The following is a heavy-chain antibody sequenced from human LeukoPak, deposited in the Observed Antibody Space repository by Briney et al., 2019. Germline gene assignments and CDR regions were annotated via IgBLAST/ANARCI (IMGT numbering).Heavy chain of an antibody. Sequence: ASVKVSCKASGYTCSSYAMHWVRQAPGQRLEWMGWIDAVNGNTKYSQKFQGRVTITRDTSASIAYMELSSLRSEDTAVYYCARDGQARPFDYWGQGTLVTVSS. CDR1: GYTCSSYA. V-gene: IGHV1-3*01. J-gene: IGHJ4*02. CDR2: IDAVNGNT. CDR3: ARDGQARPFDY.